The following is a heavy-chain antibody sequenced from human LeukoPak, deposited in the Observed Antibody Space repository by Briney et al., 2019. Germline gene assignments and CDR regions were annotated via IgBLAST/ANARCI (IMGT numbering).Heavy chain of an antibody. CDR3: ARVGYCSGGSCYNRYYYYMDV. CDR2: IYYSGST. Sequence: SETLSLTCTVSGGSISSSSYYWGWIRQPPGKGLEWIGSIYYSGSTYYNPSLKSRVTISVDTFKNQFSLKLSSVTAADTAVYYCARVGYCSGGSCYNRYYYYMDVWGKGTTVTVSS. J-gene: IGHJ6*03. CDR1: GGSISSSSYY. D-gene: IGHD2-15*01. V-gene: IGHV4-39*07.